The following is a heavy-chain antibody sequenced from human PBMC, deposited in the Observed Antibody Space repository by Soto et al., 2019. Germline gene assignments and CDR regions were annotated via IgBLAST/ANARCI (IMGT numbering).Heavy chain of an antibody. CDR1: GFTFSDYY. V-gene: IGHV3-11*01. Sequence: QVQLVESGGGLVKPGGSLRLSCAASGFTFSDYYMSWIRQAPGKGLECISYISTSGSTIYYADSVKGRFTISRDNAKNSLYLQMNSLRAEDTAVYYCAGDTPVSGYYYYYGMDVWGQGTTVTVSS. CDR3: AGDTPVSGYYYYYGMDV. CDR2: ISTSGSTI. J-gene: IGHJ6*02.